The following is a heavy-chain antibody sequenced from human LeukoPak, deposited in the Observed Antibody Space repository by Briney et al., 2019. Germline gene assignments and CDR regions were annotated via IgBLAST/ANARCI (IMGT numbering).Heavy chain of an antibody. D-gene: IGHD6-13*01. J-gene: IGHJ3*02. Sequence: ASVKVSCKASGYTFTSYGISWVRQAPEQGLDWMGWISAYNGNTNYAQKLQGRVTMTTDTSTSTAYMELRSLRSDDTAVYYCARDQKYSSSWRHAFDIWGQGTMVTVSS. CDR3: ARDQKYSSSWRHAFDI. CDR1: GYTFTSYG. V-gene: IGHV1-18*04. CDR2: ISAYNGNT.